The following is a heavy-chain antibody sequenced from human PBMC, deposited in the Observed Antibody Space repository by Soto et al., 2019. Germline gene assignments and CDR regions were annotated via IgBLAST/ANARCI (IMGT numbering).Heavy chain of an antibody. CDR1: GGSISSGGYY. J-gene: IGHJ5*02. Sequence: SETLSLTCTVSGGSISSGGYYRSWIRQHPGKGLEWIGYIYYSGSTYYNPSLKSRVTISVDTSKNQFSLKLSSVTAADTAVYYCASSRESIAAASWFDPWGQGTLVTVSS. V-gene: IGHV4-31*03. CDR2: IYYSGST. CDR3: ASSRESIAAASWFDP. D-gene: IGHD6-13*01.